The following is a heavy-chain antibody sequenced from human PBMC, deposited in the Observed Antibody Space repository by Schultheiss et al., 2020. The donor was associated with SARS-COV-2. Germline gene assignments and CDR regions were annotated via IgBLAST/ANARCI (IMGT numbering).Heavy chain of an antibody. V-gene: IGHV4-61*02. CDR2: IYTSGST. J-gene: IGHJ4*02. Sequence: SETLSLTCTVSGGSISSVGYYWSWIRQPAGKGLEWIGRIYTSGSTNYNPSLKSRVTMSVDTSKNQFSLKLSSVTAADTAVYYCARDGSYYYGSGTFDYWGQGTLVTVSS. CDR1: GGSISSVGYY. CDR3: ARDGSYYYGSGTFDY. D-gene: IGHD3-10*01.